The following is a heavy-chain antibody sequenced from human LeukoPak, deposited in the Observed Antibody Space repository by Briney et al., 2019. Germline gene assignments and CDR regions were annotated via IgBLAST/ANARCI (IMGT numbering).Heavy chain of an antibody. D-gene: IGHD3-22*01. CDR3: ARTLYYYDSSGYYLGYYFDY. V-gene: IGHV4-38-2*02. J-gene: IGHJ4*02. Sequence: SETLSLTCTVSGYSISSGYYWGWIRQPPGKGLEWIGSIYHSGSTYYNPSLKSRVTISVDTSKNQFSLKLSSVTAADTAVYYCARTLYYYDSSGYYLGYYFDYWGQGTLVTVSS. CDR2: IYHSGST. CDR1: GYSISSGYY.